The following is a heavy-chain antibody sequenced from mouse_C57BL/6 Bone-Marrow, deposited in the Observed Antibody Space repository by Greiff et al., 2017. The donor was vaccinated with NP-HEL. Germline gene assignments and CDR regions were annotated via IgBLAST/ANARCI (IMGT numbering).Heavy chain of an antibody. D-gene: IGHD1-1*01. CDR1: GYTFTDYN. CDR2: INPNNGGT. J-gene: IGHJ4*01. CDR3: ARRPFTVVGPLYAMDY. V-gene: IGHV1-18*01. Sequence: VQLQQSGPELVKPGASVKIPCKASGYTFTDYNMDWVKQSHGKSLEWIGDINPNNGGTIYNQQFKGKATLPVDKSSSTAYMELRSLTSEDTAFYYWARRPFTVVGPLYAMDYWGQGTSVTVSS.